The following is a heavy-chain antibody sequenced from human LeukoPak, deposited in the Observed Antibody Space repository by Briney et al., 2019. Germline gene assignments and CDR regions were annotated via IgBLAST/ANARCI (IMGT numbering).Heavy chain of an antibody. CDR1: GFTFSSYA. Sequence: PGGSLRLSCAASGFTFSSYAMHWVRQAPGKGLEYVSAISSNGGSTYYANSVKGRFTISRDNSKNTLYLQMGSLRSEDTAVYYCATIDGHYDSSGYWGQGTLVTVSS. CDR3: ATIDGHYDSSGY. V-gene: IGHV3-64*01. J-gene: IGHJ4*02. CDR2: ISSNGGST. D-gene: IGHD3-22*01.